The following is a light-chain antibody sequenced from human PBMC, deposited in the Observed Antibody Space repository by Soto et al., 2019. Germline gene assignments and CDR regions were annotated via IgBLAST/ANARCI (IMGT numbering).Light chain of an antibody. CDR1: QSVSSK. J-gene: IGKJ2*01. CDR3: QQYNNWPPYT. CDR2: SAS. Sequence: DTLMTQSPDTLSVSPGERATLSCRASQSVSSKLVWYQQKPGQAPRLLIYSASTRATDIPARFSGSGSGTEFTLSISSLQSEDFAVYYCQQYNNWPPYTLGQGTKLEI. V-gene: IGKV3-15*01.